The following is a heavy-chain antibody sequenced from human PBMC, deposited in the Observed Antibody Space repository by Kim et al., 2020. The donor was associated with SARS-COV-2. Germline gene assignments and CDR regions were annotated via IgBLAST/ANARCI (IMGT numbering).Heavy chain of an antibody. CDR3: ARAGIAGYYYYYMDV. V-gene: IGHV4-59*01. Sequence: PPLKSRVTISVDTSKNQFSLKLSSVTAADTAVYYCARAGIAGYYYYYMDVWGKGTTVTVSS. D-gene: IGHD6-13*01. J-gene: IGHJ6*03.